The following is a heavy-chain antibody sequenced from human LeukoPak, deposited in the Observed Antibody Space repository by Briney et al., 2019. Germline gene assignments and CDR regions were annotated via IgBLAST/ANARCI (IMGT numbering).Heavy chain of an antibody. CDR1: GFTFSDYY. CDR3: ARIKGSWYEDY. V-gene: IGHV3-11*01. CDR2: ISSGGSTI. D-gene: IGHD3-10*01. J-gene: IGHJ4*02. Sequence: GGSLRLSCAASGFTFSDYYMSWIRQAPGKGLEWLSYISSGGSTIYYADSVKGRFTISRDNAKNSLYLQMNSLRAEDTAVYYCARIKGSWYEDYWGQGTLVTVSP.